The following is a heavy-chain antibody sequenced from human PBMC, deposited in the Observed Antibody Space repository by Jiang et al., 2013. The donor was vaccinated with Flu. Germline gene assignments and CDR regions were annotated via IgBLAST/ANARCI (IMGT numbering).Heavy chain of an antibody. CDR3: ARGTDYYDSSDTFANS. D-gene: IGHD3-22*01. V-gene: IGHV1-69*04. Sequence: SGAEVKKPGSSVKVSCKASGGTFSSYAISWVRQAPGQGLEWMGGIIPILGIANYAQKFQGRVTITADKSTSTAYMELSSLRSEDTAVYYCARGTDYYDSSDTFANSWGQGTLVTVSS. J-gene: IGHJ5*02. CDR1: GGTFSSYA. CDR2: IIPILGIA.